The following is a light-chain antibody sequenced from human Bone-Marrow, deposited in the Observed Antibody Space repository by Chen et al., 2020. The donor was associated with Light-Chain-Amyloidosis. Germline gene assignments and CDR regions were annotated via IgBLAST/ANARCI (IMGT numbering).Light chain of an antibody. V-gene: IGKV4-1*01. CDR2: WAS. CDR3: HQYFSTPPT. CDR1: QSILYSSKNKTY. Sequence: DIVMTQSPDSLAVSLGERATINCRSSQSILYSSKNKTYLAWYQQKPGQPPKMLIYWASTRESGVPDRFSGGESETDFTRTISSLQAEDVAVYYCHQYFSTPPTFGQGTKVEVK. J-gene: IGKJ1*01.